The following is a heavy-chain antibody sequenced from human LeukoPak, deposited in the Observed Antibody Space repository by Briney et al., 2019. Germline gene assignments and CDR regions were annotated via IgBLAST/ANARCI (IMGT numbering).Heavy chain of an antibody. Sequence: SETLSLTCAVYGRSFSGYYWSWIRQPPGKGLEWIGEINHSGSTNYTPSLKSRVTISVDTSKNQFSLKLNSVTAADTAVYFCARVRYSGTYYPDYWGQGTLVTVSS. V-gene: IGHV4-34*01. CDR1: GRSFSGYY. D-gene: IGHD1-26*01. CDR2: INHSGST. CDR3: ARVRYSGTYYPDY. J-gene: IGHJ4*02.